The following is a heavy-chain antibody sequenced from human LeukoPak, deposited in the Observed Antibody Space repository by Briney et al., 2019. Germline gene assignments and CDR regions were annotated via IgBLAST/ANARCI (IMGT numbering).Heavy chain of an antibody. CDR3: ARGDTAMDY. D-gene: IGHD5-18*01. Sequence: SETLSLTCAVYGGSFSGYYWSWIRQPPGKGLEWIGEINHSGSTNYNPSLKSRVTISVDTSKNQFSLKLSSVTAADTAVYYCARGDTAMDYWGQGTLVTVSS. CDR1: GGSFSGYY. J-gene: IGHJ4*02. V-gene: IGHV4-34*01. CDR2: INHSGST.